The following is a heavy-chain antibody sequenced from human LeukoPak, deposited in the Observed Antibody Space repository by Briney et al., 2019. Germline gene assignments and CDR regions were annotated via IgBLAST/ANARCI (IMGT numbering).Heavy chain of an antibody. D-gene: IGHD3-22*01. Sequence: PGGSLRLSCVVSGFTFDDYGMTWVRQVPGRGLEWLSSINWTGSMRRYADSVRGRFTISRDNAEKSVYLQMNSLGVEDTALYYCGRYTSTMTSDYWGQGTLVTVSS. J-gene: IGHJ4*02. CDR2: INWTGSMR. CDR1: GFTFDDYG. CDR3: GRYTSTMTSDY. V-gene: IGHV3-20*04.